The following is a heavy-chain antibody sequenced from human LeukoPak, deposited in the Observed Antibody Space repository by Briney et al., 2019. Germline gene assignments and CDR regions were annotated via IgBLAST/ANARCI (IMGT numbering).Heavy chain of an antibody. D-gene: IGHD3-10*01. CDR3: ARGLSSVNDAFDI. CDR1: EFLFSSYA. J-gene: IGHJ3*02. CDR2: IGASGSST. V-gene: IGHV3-23*01. Sequence: GGSLRLSCAASEFLFSSYAMNWVRQAPGKGLEWVSGIGASGSSTYYADSVKGRFTTSRDNSKTTLYLQMNSLRAEDTAVYYCARGLSSVNDAFDIWGQGTMVTVSS.